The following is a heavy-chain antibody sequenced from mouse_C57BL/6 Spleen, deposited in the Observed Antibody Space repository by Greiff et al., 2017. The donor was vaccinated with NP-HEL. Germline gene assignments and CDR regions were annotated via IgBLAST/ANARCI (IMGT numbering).Heavy chain of an antibody. J-gene: IGHJ2*01. Sequence: VQLQQSGPELVKPGASVKMSCKASGYTFTDYNMHWVKQSHGKSLEWIGYINPNNGGTSYNQKFKGKATLTVNKSSSTAYMELRSLTSEDSAVYYCARESLYYGSSPDYWGQGTTLTVSS. D-gene: IGHD1-1*01. CDR3: ARESLYYGSSPDY. CDR2: INPNNGGT. V-gene: IGHV1-22*01. CDR1: GYTFTDYN.